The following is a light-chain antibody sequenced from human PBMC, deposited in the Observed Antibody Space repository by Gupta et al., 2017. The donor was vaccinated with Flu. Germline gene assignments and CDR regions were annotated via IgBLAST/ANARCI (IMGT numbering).Light chain of an antibody. J-gene: IGKJ1*01. V-gene: IGKV1-17*01. CDR3: LQHNSYPRT. CDR1: QDIRNG. Sequence: PSSLSAFVGDRVTISCRASQDIRNGLGWYQQKPGKAPKRLIYAASSLQSGVPSRFSGSGSGTEFTLTISSLQPDDFATYYCLQHNSYPRTFGQGTKVEIK. CDR2: AAS.